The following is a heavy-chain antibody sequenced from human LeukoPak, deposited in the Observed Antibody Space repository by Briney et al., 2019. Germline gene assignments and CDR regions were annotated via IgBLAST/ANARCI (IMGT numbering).Heavy chain of an antibody. CDR1: GFTFTSSA. D-gene: IGHD3-22*01. CDR2: IVVGSGNT. CDR3: AADRYDSSGYYHFDY. J-gene: IGHJ4*02. V-gene: IGHV1-58*02. Sequence: EASVKVSCKASGFTFTSSAMQWVRQARGQRLEWIGWIVVGSGNTNYAQKFQERVTITRDMSTSTAHMELSSLRSEDTAVYYCAADRYDSSGYYHFDYWGQGTLVTVSS.